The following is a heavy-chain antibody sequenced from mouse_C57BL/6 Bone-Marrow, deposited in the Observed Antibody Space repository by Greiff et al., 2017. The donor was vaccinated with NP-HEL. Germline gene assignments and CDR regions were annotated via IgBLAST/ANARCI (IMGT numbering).Heavy chain of an antibody. CDR1: GYAFSSSW. V-gene: IGHV1-82*01. Sequence: QVQLQQSGPELVKPGASVKISCKASGYAFSSSWMNWVKQRPGKGLEWIGRIYPGDGDTNYNGKFKGKATLTADKSSSTACMQLSSLTSEDSAVYFCARDTPMDYWGQGTSVTVSS. J-gene: IGHJ4*01. CDR3: ARDTPMDY. CDR2: IYPGDGDT. D-gene: IGHD5-1-1*01.